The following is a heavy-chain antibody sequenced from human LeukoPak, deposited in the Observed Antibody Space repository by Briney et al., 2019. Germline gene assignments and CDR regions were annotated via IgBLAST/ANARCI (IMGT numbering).Heavy chain of an antibody. CDR1: GGSISTYY. CDR2: IYYSGST. D-gene: IGHD6-19*01. Sequence: PSETLSLNCTVSGGSISTYYWSWIRQPPGKGLEGIGNIYYSGSTNYNPSLKSRVTISVDTSKNQFSLKLTAVTAADTAVYYCARHRYSSAWSVVDYWGQGTLVTVSS. V-gene: IGHV4-59*08. J-gene: IGHJ4*02. CDR3: ARHRYSSAWSVVDY.